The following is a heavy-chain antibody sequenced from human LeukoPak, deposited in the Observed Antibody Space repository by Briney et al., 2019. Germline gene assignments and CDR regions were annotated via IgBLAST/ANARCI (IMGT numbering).Heavy chain of an antibody. D-gene: IGHD1-7*01. CDR2: IYYSGST. J-gene: IGHJ4*02. CDR1: GGSIRSSSYY. Sequence: PSETLSLTCTDSGGSIRSSSYYWGWIRQPPGKGLEWIGSIYYSGSTYCNPSLKSRVTISVDTSKNQFSLKLSSVTAADTAVYYCARAQTGTTILRSGPPYFDYWGQGTLVTVSS. V-gene: IGHV4-39*07. CDR3: ARAQTGTTILRSGPPYFDY.